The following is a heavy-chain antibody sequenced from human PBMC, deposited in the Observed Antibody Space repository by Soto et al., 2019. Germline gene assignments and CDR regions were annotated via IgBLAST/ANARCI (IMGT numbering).Heavy chain of an antibody. J-gene: IGHJ4*02. CDR1: GGSISSGSFY. D-gene: IGHD6-19*01. CDR2: IYYTRNT. V-gene: IGHV4-39*01. CDR3: ARHWEQWLGYIDY. Sequence: QLQLQESGPGLVKPSETLSLTCTVSGGSISSGSFYWGWISQPPGKGLEWIGSIYYTRNTYYNPSLKSRVTISVDSSKNQFSLKLSSVTAADTAVYYCARHWEQWLGYIDYWGQGTLVAVSS.